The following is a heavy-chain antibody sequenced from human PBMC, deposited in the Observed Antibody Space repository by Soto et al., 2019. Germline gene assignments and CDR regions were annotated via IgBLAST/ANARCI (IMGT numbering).Heavy chain of an antibody. CDR1: GFTFSSYA. CDR2: ISGSGGST. CDR3: AKGGRITIFGAKDY. J-gene: IGHJ4*02. V-gene: IGHV3-23*01. Sequence: GGSLRLSCAASGFTFSSYAMSWVRQAPGKGLEWVSAISGSGGSTYYADSVKGRFTISRDNSKNTLYLQMNSLRAEDTAVYYCAKGGRITIFGAKDYWGQGTLVTVSS. D-gene: IGHD3-3*01.